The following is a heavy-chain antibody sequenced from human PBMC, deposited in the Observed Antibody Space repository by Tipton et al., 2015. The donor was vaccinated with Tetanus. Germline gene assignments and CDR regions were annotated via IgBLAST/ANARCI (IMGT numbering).Heavy chain of an antibody. J-gene: IGHJ4*02. Sequence: SLRLSCAASGFTFSSYPMAWVRQAPGKGLEWVSGIAGTAGSTYYRDSVRGRFTVSRDNSKDTLYLQMNSLRAEDTALYYCAKGGGGTSSWPFDYWGQGTLVTVSS. CDR1: GFTFSSYP. D-gene: IGHD6-13*01. CDR2: IAGTAGST. CDR3: AKGGGGTSSWPFDY. V-gene: IGHV3-23*01.